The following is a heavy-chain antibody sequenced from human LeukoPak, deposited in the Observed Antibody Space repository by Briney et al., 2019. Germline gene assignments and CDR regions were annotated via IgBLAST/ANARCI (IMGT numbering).Heavy chain of an antibody. CDR1: GFTFSSYS. CDR3: ARVVSSGWYSFDY. CDR2: ISYDGSNK. J-gene: IGHJ4*02. Sequence: PGGSLRLSCAASGFTFSSYSMNWVRQAPGKGLEWVAVISYDGSNKYYADSVKGRFTISRDNSKNTLYLQMNSLRADDTAVYYCARVVSSGWYSFDYWGQGTLLTVSS. V-gene: IGHV3-30*03. D-gene: IGHD6-19*01.